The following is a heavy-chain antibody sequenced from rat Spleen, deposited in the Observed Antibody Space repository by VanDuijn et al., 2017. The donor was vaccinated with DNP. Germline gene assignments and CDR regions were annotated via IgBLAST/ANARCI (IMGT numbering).Heavy chain of an antibody. Sequence: QVQLKESGPGLVQPSQTLSLTCTVSGFSLTSYTVSWVRQPPGKGLEWIAAMSSGGSRYYNSALKSRLSISRDTSKSQVFLKMNSLQTEDTAMYFCALAGRGTMDAWVQGTSVTVSP. J-gene: IGHJ4*01. D-gene: IGHD1-4*01. CDR1: GFSLTSYT. CDR3: ALAGRGTMDA. V-gene: IGHV2-6*01. CDR2: MSSGGSR.